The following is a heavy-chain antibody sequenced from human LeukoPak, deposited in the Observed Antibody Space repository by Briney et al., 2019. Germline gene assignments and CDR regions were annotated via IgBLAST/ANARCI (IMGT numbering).Heavy chain of an antibody. D-gene: IGHD2-2*01. J-gene: IGHJ5*02. Sequence: SQTLSLTCAISGDSLSSNSVTWNWIRQSPSRGLEWLGRTYYRYTWYNDYAVSVRDRITVNPDTSQNQFALHLNSVTPEDTAVYYCARRLTQYDCFDPWGQGILVTVSS. CDR2: TYYRYTWYN. V-gene: IGHV6-1*01. CDR3: ARRLTQYDCFDP. CDR1: GDSLSSNSVT.